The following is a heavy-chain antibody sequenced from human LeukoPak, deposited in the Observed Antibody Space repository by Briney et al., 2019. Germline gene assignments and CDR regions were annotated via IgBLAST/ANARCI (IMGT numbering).Heavy chain of an antibody. D-gene: IGHD5-24*01. Sequence: SQTLSLTCTVSGGSISSYYWSWIRQPPGKGLEWIGYIYYSGSTNYNPSLKSRVTISVDTSKNQFSLKLSSVTAADTAVYYCARALLVGGDYNYLRLNWFDPWGQGTLVTVSS. CDR1: GGSISSYY. CDR3: ARALLVGGDYNYLRLNWFDP. CDR2: IYYSGST. J-gene: IGHJ5*02. V-gene: IGHV4-59*12.